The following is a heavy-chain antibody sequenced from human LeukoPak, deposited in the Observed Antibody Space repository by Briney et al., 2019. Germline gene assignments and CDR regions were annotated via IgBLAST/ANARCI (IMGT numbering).Heavy chain of an antibody. CDR2: ISGSGGST. Sequence: PGGSLRLSCAASGFTFSSYAMSWVRQASGKGLEWVSAISGSGGSTYYADSVKGRFTISRDNSKNTLYLQMNSPRAEDTAVYYCAKGFNIVGATPFDYWGQGTLVTVSS. CDR1: GFTFSSYA. CDR3: AKGFNIVGATPFDY. D-gene: IGHD1-26*01. V-gene: IGHV3-23*01. J-gene: IGHJ4*02.